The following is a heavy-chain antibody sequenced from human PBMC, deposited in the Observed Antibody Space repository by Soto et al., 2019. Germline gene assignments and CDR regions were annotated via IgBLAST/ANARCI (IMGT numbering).Heavy chain of an antibody. D-gene: IGHD1-26*01. V-gene: IGHV5-51*01. CDR3: ARHLLVGATLEPFDH. J-gene: IGHJ4*02. Sequence: PGESLKISCYCSGYSFTTYWIGWVRQMPGKGLEWMGIIYPGDSDTRYSPSFQGQVTISADKSISTAYLQWSSLKASDTAIYYCARHLLVGATLEPFDHWGQGTLVTVSS. CDR2: IYPGDSDT. CDR1: GYSFTTYW.